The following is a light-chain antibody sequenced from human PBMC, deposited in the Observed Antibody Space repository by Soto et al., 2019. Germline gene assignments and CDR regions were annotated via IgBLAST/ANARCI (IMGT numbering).Light chain of an antibody. CDR3: QQYGVSPAT. Sequence: EIVLTQSPGILSLSPGDGATLSCRASQSVSSNYLAWYQQNPGQAPRLLIYGTSTRASGIPDSFSGSGSGTDFTLTITRLEPEDFAVYFCQQYGVSPATFGGGTKVDIK. J-gene: IGKJ4*01. V-gene: IGKV3-20*01. CDR1: QSVSSNY. CDR2: GTS.